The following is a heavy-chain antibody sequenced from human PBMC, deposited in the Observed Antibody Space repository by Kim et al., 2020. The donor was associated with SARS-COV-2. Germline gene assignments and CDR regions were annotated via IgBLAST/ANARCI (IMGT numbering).Heavy chain of an antibody. J-gene: IGHJ4*01. V-gene: IGHV4-61*01. CDR1: GASVSSGSYF. CDR2: IYYSGST. Sequence: SETLSLTCTVSGASVSSGSYFWNWIRQSPGKGLEWIGYIYYSGSTNYSPSLKSRVTMSVDTSKNQLSLKLSSVTAADTPVHYCARWDYTDHGYYFDQWG. CDR3: ARWDYTDHGYYFDQ. D-gene: IGHD1-26*01.